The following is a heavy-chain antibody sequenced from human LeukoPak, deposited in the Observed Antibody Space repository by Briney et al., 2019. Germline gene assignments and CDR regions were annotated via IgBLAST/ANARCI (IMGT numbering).Heavy chain of an antibody. CDR2: IIPIFGTA. Sequence: ASVKVSCKASGYTFTSYDINWVRQATGQGLEWMGGIIPIFGTANYAQKFQGRVTITTDESTSTAYMELSSLRSEDTAVYYCARGPPYNWFDPWGQGTLVTVSS. V-gene: IGHV1-69*05. CDR1: GYTFTSYD. CDR3: ARGPPYNWFDP. J-gene: IGHJ5*02.